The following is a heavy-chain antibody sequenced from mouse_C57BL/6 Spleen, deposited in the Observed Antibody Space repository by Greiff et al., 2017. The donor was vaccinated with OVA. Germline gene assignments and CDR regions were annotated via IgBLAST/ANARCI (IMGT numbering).Heavy chain of an antibody. J-gene: IGHJ4*01. D-gene: IGHD6-1*01. CDR3: ARTSSATYAMDY. Sequence: DVQLVESEGGLVQPGSSMKLSCTASGFTFSDYYMAWVRQVPEKGLEWVANINYDGSSTYYLDSLKSRFIISRDNAKNILFLQMSSLKSEDTATYYCARTSSATYAMDYWGQGTSVTVSS. CDR2: INYDGSST. V-gene: IGHV5-16*01. CDR1: GFTFSDYY.